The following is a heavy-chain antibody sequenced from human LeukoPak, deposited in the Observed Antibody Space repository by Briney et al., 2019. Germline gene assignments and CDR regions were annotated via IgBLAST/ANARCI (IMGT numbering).Heavy chain of an antibody. J-gene: IGHJ4*02. CDR2: INPNSGGT. V-gene: IGHV1-2*02. D-gene: IGHD3-10*01. Sequence: ASLRVSSKASGYTFTVYYMHWVPHAPGQGLEWMGWINPNSGGTNYAQKFQGRVTMTRDTSISTAYMELSRLRSDDTAVYYCARVLSGGLLWFGELLYFDYWGQGTLVTVSS. CDR3: ARVLSGGLLWFGELLYFDY. CDR1: GYTFTVYY.